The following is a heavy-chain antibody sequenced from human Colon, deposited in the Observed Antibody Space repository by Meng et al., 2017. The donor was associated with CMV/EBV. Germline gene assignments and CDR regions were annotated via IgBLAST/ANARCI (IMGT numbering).Heavy chain of an antibody. Sequence: SETLSLTCTVSGYSISSGYYWGWIRQPPGKGLEWIGSIYHSGSTNYNPSLKSRVTISVDTSKNQFSLKLSSVTAADTAVYYCARTVWTGTPRGFDPWGQGTLVTVSS. CDR2: IYHSGST. V-gene: IGHV4-38-2*02. J-gene: IGHJ5*02. D-gene: IGHD3/OR15-3a*01. CDR3: ARTVWTGTPRGFDP. CDR1: GYSISSGYY.